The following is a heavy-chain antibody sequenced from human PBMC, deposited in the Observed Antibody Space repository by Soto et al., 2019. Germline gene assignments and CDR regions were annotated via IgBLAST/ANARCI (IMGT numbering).Heavy chain of an antibody. CDR2: INHSGST. J-gene: IGHJ6*02. Sequence: SETLSLTCAVYGGSFSNYFWTWIRQPPGKGLEWIGEINHSGSTNYNPSLKSRVTISLDTSKNQFSLKLSSVTAADTAVYYCASHLNFQDPPDYYGMDVWGQGTTVTVYS. V-gene: IGHV4-34*01. CDR3: ASHLNFQDPPDYYGMDV. CDR1: GGSFSNYF.